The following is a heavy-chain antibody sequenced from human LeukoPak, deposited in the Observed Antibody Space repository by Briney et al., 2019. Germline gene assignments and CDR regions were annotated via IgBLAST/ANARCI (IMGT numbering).Heavy chain of an antibody. CDR2: ISGSGGST. D-gene: IGHD6-19*01. J-gene: IGHJ4*02. Sequence: PGGSLRLSCAASGFTFSSYAMSWVRQAPGKGLEWVSAISGSGGSTYYADSVKGRFTISRDNAKNSLYLQMDSLRAEDTAVYYCARGGFEEWLKKIDLWGQGTLVTVSS. CDR3: ARGGFEEWLKKIDL. V-gene: IGHV3-23*01. CDR1: GFTFSSYA.